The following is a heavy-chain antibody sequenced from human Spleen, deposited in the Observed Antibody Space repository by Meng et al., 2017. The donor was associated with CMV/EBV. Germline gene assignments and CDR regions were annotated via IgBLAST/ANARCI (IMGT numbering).Heavy chain of an antibody. D-gene: IGHD4-23*01. V-gene: IGHV3-20*04. CDR2: INWNGGSR. J-gene: IGHJ5*02. CDR1: GFTFEDYG. CDR3: ASAFRSRGVTASFDP. Sequence: GSLKISCAASGFTFEDYGMSWVRQTPGKGLEWVSGINWNGGSRAYAESVKGRFTISRDNAKNSLYLQMNSLRAEDTAFYYCASAFRSRGVTASFDPWGQGTLVTVSS.